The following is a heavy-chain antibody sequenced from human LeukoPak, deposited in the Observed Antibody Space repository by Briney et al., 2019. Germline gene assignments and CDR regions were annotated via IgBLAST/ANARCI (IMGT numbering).Heavy chain of an antibody. CDR3: AKDSLGSEIPLFDY. J-gene: IGHJ4*02. CDR2: ISGSAGRT. Sequence: GGSLRLSCAASGYTFSSYAMTWVRQAPGKGLEWVSTISGSAGRTYYADSVKGRSTISRDNSKNTLYLQLNSLRAEDTAVYYCAKDSLGSEIPLFDYWGQGTLVTVSS. CDR1: GYTFSSYA. V-gene: IGHV3-23*01. D-gene: IGHD3-10*01.